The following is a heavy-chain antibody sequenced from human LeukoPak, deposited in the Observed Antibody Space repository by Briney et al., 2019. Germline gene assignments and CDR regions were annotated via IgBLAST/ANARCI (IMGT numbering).Heavy chain of an antibody. D-gene: IGHD1-26*01. CDR2: ISYDGSNK. CDR1: GFTFSSYA. Sequence: GGSLRLSCAASGFTFSSYAMHWVRKAPGKGLEWVAVISYDGSNKYYADSVKGRFTISRDNSKNTLYLQMNSLRAEDTAVYYCARGSGSYGGMFIDYWGQGTLVTVSS. V-gene: IGHV3-30-3*01. CDR3: ARGSGSYGGMFIDY. J-gene: IGHJ4*02.